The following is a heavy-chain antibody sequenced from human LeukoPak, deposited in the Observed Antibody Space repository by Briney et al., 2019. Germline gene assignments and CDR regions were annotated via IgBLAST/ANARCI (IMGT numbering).Heavy chain of an antibody. D-gene: IGHD2-15*01. J-gene: IGHJ6*01. Sequence: GGSLRLSCAASGFTFSSYTMNWVRQAPGKGLEWVSYISSSSSYIYYADSVKGRFTISRDNAENSLYLQMNSLRAEDTAVYYCARGSEGYCSGGCCYYGMDVWGQGTTVTVSS. CDR1: GFTFSSYT. CDR3: ARGSEGYCSGGCCYYGMDV. CDR2: ISSSSSYI. V-gene: IGHV3-21*01.